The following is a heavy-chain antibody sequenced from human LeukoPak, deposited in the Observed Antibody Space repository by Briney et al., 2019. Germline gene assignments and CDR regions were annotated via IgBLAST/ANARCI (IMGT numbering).Heavy chain of an antibody. CDR1: GFTFSSYS. Sequence: GGSLRLSCAASGFTFSSYSMNWVRQAPGKGLEWVSSISSSSSYIYYADSVKGRFTISRDNAKNSLYLQMNSLRAEDTTVYYCARDRSYSNSMDVWGQGTTVTVSS. CDR2: ISSSSSYI. D-gene: IGHD4-11*01. V-gene: IGHV3-21*01. J-gene: IGHJ6*02. CDR3: ARDRSYSNSMDV.